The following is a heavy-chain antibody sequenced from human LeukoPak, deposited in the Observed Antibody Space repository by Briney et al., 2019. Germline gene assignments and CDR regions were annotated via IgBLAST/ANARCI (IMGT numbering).Heavy chain of an antibody. V-gene: IGHV3-30-3*01. CDR2: ISYDGSNK. D-gene: IGHD3-22*01. CDR3: ARELEYYYDSSGYLYY. J-gene: IGHJ4*02. CDR1: GFTFSSYA. Sequence: AGGSPRLSCAASGFTFSSYAMHWVRQAPGKGLEWVAVISYDGSNKYYADSVKGRFTISRDNSKNTLYLQMNSLRAEDTAVYYCARELEYYYDSSGYLYYWGQGTLVTVSS.